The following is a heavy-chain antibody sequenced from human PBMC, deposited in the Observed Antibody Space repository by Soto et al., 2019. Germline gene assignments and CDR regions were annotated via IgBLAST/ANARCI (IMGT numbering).Heavy chain of an antibody. D-gene: IGHD3-10*01. Sequence: SETLSLTCSVSGGSISSGGYYWTWIRQHPGKGPEWIGYIYHSGSTSYNPSLKSRVTISGDTSQNQFSLRLNSVTVADTAVYNCARTGPGSGSYFPLDVWGQGTTVTVSS. V-gene: IGHV4-31*02. CDR2: IYHSGST. CDR1: GGSISSGGYY. J-gene: IGHJ6*02. CDR3: ARTGPGSGSYFPLDV.